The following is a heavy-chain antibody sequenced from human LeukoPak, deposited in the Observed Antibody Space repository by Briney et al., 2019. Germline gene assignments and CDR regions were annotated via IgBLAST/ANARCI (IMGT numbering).Heavy chain of an antibody. Sequence: PSETLSLTCTVSGGSISSYYWSWIRQPPGKGLEWIGSIYYTGSTYYNPSLKSRVTISVDTSKNQFSLRLGSVTAADTAVYYCARDLAEAGTVFDYWGQGTLVTVSS. CDR3: ARDLAEAGTVFDY. CDR2: IYYTGST. D-gene: IGHD6-19*01. V-gene: IGHV4-59*12. J-gene: IGHJ4*02. CDR1: GGSISSYY.